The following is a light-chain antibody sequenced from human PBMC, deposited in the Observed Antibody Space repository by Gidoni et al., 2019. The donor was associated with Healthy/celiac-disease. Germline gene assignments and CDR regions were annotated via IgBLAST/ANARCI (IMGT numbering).Light chain of an antibody. J-gene: IGLJ2*01. CDR2: YKSDSDK. Sequence: LTCTLRSGINVGTYRIYWYQQKPGSPPQYLLRYKSDSDKQQGSGVPSRFSGSKDASANAGILLISGLQSEDEADYYCMIWHSSAVVFGGGTKLTVL. V-gene: IGLV5-45*01. CDR1: SGINVGTYR. CDR3: MIWHSSAVV.